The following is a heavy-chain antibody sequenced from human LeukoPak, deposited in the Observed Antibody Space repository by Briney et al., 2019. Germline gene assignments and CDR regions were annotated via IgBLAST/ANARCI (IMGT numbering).Heavy chain of an antibody. Sequence: LRLSCAASGFTFSSYGMHWVRQPPGKGLEWIGDINHSGSTNYNPSLKSRVTISVDTSKSQFSLKLSSVTAADTAVYYCARGGVEIRFFDYWGQGTLVTVSS. CDR1: GFTFSSYG. V-gene: IGHV4-34*01. J-gene: IGHJ4*02. CDR3: ARGGVEIRFFDY. CDR2: INHSGST. D-gene: IGHD3-3*01.